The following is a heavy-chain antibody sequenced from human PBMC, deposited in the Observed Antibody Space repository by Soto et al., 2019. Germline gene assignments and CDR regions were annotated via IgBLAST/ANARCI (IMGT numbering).Heavy chain of an antibody. CDR2: IIPIFGTA. D-gene: IGHD3-22*01. CDR1: GGSFGSYA. V-gene: IGHV1-69*13. Sequence: SVKVSCKASGGSFGSYAISWVRQAPGQGLEWMGGIIPIFGTANYAQKFQGRVTITADESTSTAYMELSSLRSEDTAVYYCAKDPTYDRSGYYFYYGMDVWGQGTTVTVSS. J-gene: IGHJ6*02. CDR3: AKDPTYDRSGYYFYYGMDV.